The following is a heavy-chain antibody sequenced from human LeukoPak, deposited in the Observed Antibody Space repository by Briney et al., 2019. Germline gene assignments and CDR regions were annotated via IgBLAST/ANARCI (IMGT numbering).Heavy chain of an antibody. CDR1: GYTFTSYD. CDR2: MNPNNGNT. J-gene: IGHJ6*03. Sequence: ASVKVSCKASGYTFTSYDINWVRQATGQGLEWMGWMNPNNGNTGYAQKFQGRVTITRNTSISTAYMELSSLRSEDTAVYYCARDPPSQTLPRYYYYMDVWGKGTTVTVSS. CDR3: ARDPPSQTLPRYYYYMDV. V-gene: IGHV1-8*03.